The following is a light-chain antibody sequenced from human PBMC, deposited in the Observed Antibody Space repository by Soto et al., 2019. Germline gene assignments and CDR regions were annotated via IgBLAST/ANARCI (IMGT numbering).Light chain of an antibody. Sequence: IQVTQSPPSLSGALGDRVTITCRTSQNIANYLNWYQQKPGRAPTVLIYGASVLQSGVPPRFSGSGSGTDFTLTISSLQPEDFATYYCQQSYSTPITFGQGTRLEIK. CDR3: QQSYSTPIT. V-gene: IGKV1-39*01. J-gene: IGKJ5*01. CDR2: GAS. CDR1: QNIANY.